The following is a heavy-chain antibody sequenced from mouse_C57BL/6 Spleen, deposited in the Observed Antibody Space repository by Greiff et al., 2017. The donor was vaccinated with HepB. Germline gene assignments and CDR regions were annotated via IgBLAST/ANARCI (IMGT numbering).Heavy chain of an antibody. CDR1: GYTFTEYS. CDR3: ARHEVAFYYGNYGYAMDY. CDR2: FYPGSGSI. D-gene: IGHD2-1*01. V-gene: IGHV1-62-2*01. J-gene: IGHJ4*01. Sequence: QVQLQQSGAELVKPGASVKLSCKASGYTFTEYSIHWVKQRSGQGLEWIGWFYPGSGSIKYNENFKDKATLTADKSSSTVYMELSRLTSEESAVYICARHEVAFYYGNYGYAMDYWGQGTSVTVSS.